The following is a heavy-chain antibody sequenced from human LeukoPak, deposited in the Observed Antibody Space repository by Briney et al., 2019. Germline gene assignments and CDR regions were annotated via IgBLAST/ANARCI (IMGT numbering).Heavy chain of an antibody. V-gene: IGHV3-7*01. Sequence: GGSLRLSCAASGFTFCSYWMSWVRQAPGKGLQWVANIKQDGSEKYYVDSVKGRFTISRDNAKNSLYLQMNSLRAEDTAVYYCARVNLEELRYFDGGFDYWGQGTLVTVSS. CDR1: GFTFCSYW. D-gene: IGHD3-9*01. J-gene: IGHJ4*02. CDR2: IKQDGSEK. CDR3: ARVNLEELRYFDGGFDY.